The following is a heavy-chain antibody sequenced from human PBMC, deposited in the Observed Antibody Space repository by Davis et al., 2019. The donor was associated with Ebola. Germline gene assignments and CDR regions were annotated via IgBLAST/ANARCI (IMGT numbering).Heavy chain of an antibody. Sequence: MPSETLSLTCAVYGGSFSGYYWSWIRQPPGKGLEWIGYIYYSGSTNYNPSLKSRVTISVDTSKNQFSLKLSSVTAADTAVYYCARHGYGDYAFDYWGQGTLVTVSS. J-gene: IGHJ4*02. D-gene: IGHD4-17*01. CDR1: GGSFSGYY. CDR2: IYYSGST. CDR3: ARHGYGDYAFDY. V-gene: IGHV4-59*08.